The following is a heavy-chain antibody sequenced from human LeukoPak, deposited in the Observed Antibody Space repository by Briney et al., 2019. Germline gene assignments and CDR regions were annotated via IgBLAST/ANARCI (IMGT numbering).Heavy chain of an antibody. V-gene: IGHV1-69*04. CDR1: GGTFSSYA. CDR2: IIPILGIA. J-gene: IGHJ4*02. CDR3: ARVGVYRRNYYYDSSGHPFDY. D-gene: IGHD3-22*01. Sequence: ASVKVSCKASGGTFSSYAISWVRQAPGQGLEWMGRIIPILGIANYAQKFQGRVTITADKSTSTAYMELSSLRSEDTAVYYCARVGVYRRNYYYDSSGHPFDYWGQGTLVTVSS.